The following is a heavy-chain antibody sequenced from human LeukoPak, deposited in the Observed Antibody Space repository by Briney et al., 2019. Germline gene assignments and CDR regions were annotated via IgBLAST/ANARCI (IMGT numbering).Heavy chain of an antibody. D-gene: IGHD2-2*02. V-gene: IGHV4-59*11. J-gene: IGHJ5*02. CDR2: IYHSGST. Sequence: SETLSLTCTVSGVSISSHYWSWIRQPPGKGLEWIGYIYHSGSTNYNPSLNSRVTISVDTSKNQFSLKLSSVTAADTAVYYCARVGNCSSTSCYRDWFDPWGQGTLVTVSP. CDR3: ARVGNCSSTSCYRDWFDP. CDR1: GVSISSHY.